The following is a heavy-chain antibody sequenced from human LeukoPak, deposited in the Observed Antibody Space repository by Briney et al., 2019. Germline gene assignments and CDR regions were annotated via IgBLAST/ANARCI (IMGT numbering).Heavy chain of an antibody. D-gene: IGHD2-15*01. Sequence: ASVKVSCKASGGTFSSYAISWVRQAPGQGLEWMGRIIPILGIANYAQKFQGRVTITADKSTSPAYMELSSLRSEDTALYYCARGISGGSLLFNWFDPWGQGTLVTVSS. J-gene: IGHJ5*02. V-gene: IGHV1-69*04. CDR3: ARGISGGSLLFNWFDP. CDR2: IIPILGIA. CDR1: GGTFSSYA.